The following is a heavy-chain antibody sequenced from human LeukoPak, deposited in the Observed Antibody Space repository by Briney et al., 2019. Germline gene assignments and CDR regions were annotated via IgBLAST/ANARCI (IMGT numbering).Heavy chain of an antibody. V-gene: IGHV1-2*02. CDR3: ARVEMATMRHGSVDY. CDR1: GYTFTGYY. CDR2: INPNSGGT. J-gene: IGHJ4*02. D-gene: IGHD5-24*01. Sequence: GASVKVSCKASGYTFTGYYMHWVRQAPGQGLEWMGWINPNSGGTNYAQKFQGRVTMTRNTSISTAYMELSRLRSDDTAVYYCARVEMATMRHGSVDYRGQGTLVTVSS.